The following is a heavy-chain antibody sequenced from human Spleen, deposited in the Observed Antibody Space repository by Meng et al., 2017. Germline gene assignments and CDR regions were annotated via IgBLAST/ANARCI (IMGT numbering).Heavy chain of an antibody. V-gene: IGHV3-15*04. CDR1: GFRLTDAW. D-gene: IGHD6-13*01. CDR2: IERKSNGGTA. J-gene: IGHJ4*02. CDR3: ATGAAAADH. Sequence: LVESGRGFGEPWGSLTLSCLALGFRLTDAWMSWVRQAPGKGLEWVGRIERKSNGGTAEYAAPVKGRFTISRDDSKNTLYLQMNSLITEDTAVYFCATGAAAADHWGQGSLVTVSS.